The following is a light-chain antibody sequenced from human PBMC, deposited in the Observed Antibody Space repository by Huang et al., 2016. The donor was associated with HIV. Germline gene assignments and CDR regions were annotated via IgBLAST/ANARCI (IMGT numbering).Light chain of an antibody. CDR3: HQYYDTPGT. J-gene: IGKJ1*01. Sequence: DIVMTQSPDSLAVSLGERATLNCKSSQSVLKYYNSKNYLAWYQQKSGHPPRLLIYGASTRESGVPDRFSGSGSGTDFTLTISSLQAEDMAFYYCHQYYDTPGTFGQGTQVEIK. V-gene: IGKV4-1*01. CDR1: QSVLKYYNSKNY. CDR2: GAS.